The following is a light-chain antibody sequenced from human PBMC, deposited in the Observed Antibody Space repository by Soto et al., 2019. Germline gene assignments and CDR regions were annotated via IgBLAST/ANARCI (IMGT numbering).Light chain of an antibody. J-gene: IGLJ2*01. Sequence: QSVLTQPASVSGSPGQSITISCTGTSSDVGGYNYVSWYQQHPGKVPKLMISEVSKRPSGVSNRFSGSKSGNTASLTISGLQADDEADYYCSSYTTTYTVVFGGGTKLTVL. CDR3: SSYTTTYTVV. CDR2: EVS. CDR1: SSDVGGYNY. V-gene: IGLV2-14*01.